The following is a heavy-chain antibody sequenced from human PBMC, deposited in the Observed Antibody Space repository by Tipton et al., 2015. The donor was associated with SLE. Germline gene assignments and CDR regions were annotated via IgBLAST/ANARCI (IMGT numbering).Heavy chain of an antibody. Sequence: QLVQSGAEVKTPGASLQISCKASGYIFTRYCIGWVRQMPGKGLEWMGMIYPGGSDTRYSPSFQGQVTISADMSINTAYLQWSSLKASDTAVYYCAKVDGIRWFDYWGQGTLITVSS. J-gene: IGHJ4*02. CDR2: IYPGGSDT. D-gene: IGHD4-23*01. CDR3: AKVDGIRWFDY. V-gene: IGHV5-51*03. CDR1: GYIFTRYC.